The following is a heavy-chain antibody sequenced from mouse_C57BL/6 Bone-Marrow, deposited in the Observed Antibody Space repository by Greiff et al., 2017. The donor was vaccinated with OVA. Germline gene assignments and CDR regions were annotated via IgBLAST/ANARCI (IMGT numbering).Heavy chain of an antibody. J-gene: IGHJ2*01. Sequence: VKLQQSGAELVRPGASVTLSCKASGYTFTDYEMHWVKQTPVHGLEWIGAIDPETGGTAYNQKFKGKAILTADKSSSTAYMELRSLTSEDSAVYYCTRVYYGVFDYWGQGTTLTVSS. D-gene: IGHD2-1*01. CDR2: IDPETGGT. CDR3: TRVYYGVFDY. CDR1: GYTFTDYE. V-gene: IGHV1-15*01.